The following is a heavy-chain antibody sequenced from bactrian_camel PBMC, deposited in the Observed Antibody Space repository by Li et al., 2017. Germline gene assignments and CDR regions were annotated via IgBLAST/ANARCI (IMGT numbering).Heavy chain of an antibody. Sequence: VQLVESGGGSVRPGGSLTLSCAVSGDGDGSVYRCTGWFRQYPGDQRQGVAAIDSDGFPSYHAAVKGRFTISRDSTRNRVYLQMNSLKPEDTAMYYCAADFLSYGLKPAYRNWGQGTQVTVS. CDR2: IDSDGFP. CDR1: GDGDGSVYRC. J-gene: IGHJ4*01. CDR3: AADFLSYGLKPAYRN. D-gene: IGHD3*01. V-gene: IGHV3S53*01.